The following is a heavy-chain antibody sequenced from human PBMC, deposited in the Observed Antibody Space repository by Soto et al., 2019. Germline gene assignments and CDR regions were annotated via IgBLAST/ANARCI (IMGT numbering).Heavy chain of an antibody. CDR2: IYYSGST. V-gene: IGHV4-31*03. CDR3: GGGSERPTNDY. Sequence: QSPTLSLTCTVSGGSISSGGYYWSWIRQHPGKGLEWIGYIYYSGSTYYNPSLKSRVTISVDTSKNQFSLKLSSVTAADTAVYYCGGGSERPTNDYWGQGTLVTVSS. D-gene: IGHD3-10*01. CDR1: GGSISSGGYY. J-gene: IGHJ4*02.